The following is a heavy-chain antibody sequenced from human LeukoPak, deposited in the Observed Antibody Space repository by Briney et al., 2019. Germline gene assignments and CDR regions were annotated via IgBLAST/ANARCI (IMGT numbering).Heavy chain of an antibody. V-gene: IGHV3-23*01. CDR2: LSGTGGST. Sequence: GGSLRLSCTASGFTFSSYAMNWVRQAPGKGLDWVSGLSGTGGSTYYADSVKGRFTISRDNSKNTLFLQMSSLRAEDTAVYYCVKEARYATSWVDYWGQGTLVTVSS. D-gene: IGHD2-2*01. CDR3: VKEARYATSWVDY. CDR1: GFTFSSYA. J-gene: IGHJ4*02.